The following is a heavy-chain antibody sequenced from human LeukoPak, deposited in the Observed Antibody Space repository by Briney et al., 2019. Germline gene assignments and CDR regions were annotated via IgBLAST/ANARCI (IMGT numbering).Heavy chain of an antibody. CDR1: GYSFTSYW. J-gene: IGHJ4*02. CDR3: ARRYCSGGSCYSNFDY. D-gene: IGHD2-15*01. CDR2: IYPGDSDT. Sequence: ESLKISCKGSGYSFTSYWIGWVRQMPGKGLEWMGIIYPGDSDTRYSPSFQGQVTISADKSISTAYLQWSSLKASDTAMYYCARRYCSGGSCYSNFDYWGQGTLVTVSS. V-gene: IGHV5-51*01.